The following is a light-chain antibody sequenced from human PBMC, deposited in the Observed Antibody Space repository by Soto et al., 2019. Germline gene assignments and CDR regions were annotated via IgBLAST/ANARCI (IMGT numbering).Light chain of an antibody. Sequence: QSVLTQPASVSGSPGQSITISCAGSNSDIGSYKYVSWFQQHPGNAPKLIISEVRDRPSGVSTRFSGSKSVNTASLTISGLQPEDEADYYCSSYTTSGTPYVFGTGTKLTVL. CDR3: SSYTTSGTPYV. J-gene: IGLJ1*01. CDR1: NSDIGSYKY. V-gene: IGLV2-14*01. CDR2: EVR.